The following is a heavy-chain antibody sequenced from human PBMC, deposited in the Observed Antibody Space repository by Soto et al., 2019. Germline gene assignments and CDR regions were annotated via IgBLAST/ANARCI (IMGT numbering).Heavy chain of an antibody. Sequence: EVQMLESGGGLVQPGGSLRLSCAASGFTLRNYAMSWVRQAPGKGLEWVSDISGTGGSTYYADSVKGRFTISRDNSKNTLYLQMNSLRAEDTAVYCCASRHYYDTPGHFEYWGQGTLVTVSS. D-gene: IGHD3-22*01. CDR3: ASRHYYDTPGHFEY. CDR1: GFTLRNYA. V-gene: IGHV3-23*01. J-gene: IGHJ4*02. CDR2: ISGTGGST.